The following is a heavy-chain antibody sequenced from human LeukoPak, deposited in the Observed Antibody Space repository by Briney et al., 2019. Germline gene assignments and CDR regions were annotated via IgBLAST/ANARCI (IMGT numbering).Heavy chain of an antibody. CDR2: IDWDDDK. J-gene: IGHJ6*02. CDR3: ARTSRYYAMDV. V-gene: IGHV2-70*11. Sequence: TLSLTCTVSGGSISSYYWSWIRQPPGKALEWLARIDWDDDKYYSTSLKTRLTISKDTSKNQVVLTMTNMDPVDTATYYCARTSRYYAMDVWGQGTTVTVSS. CDR1: GGSISSYY.